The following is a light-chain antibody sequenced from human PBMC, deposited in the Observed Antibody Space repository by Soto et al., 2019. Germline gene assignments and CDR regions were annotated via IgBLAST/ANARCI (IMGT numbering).Light chain of an antibody. CDR2: RNN. Sequence: QSVLTQPPSASGTPRQRVTISCSGSSSNIGSNYVYWYQQLPGTAPKLLIYRNNQRPSGVPDRFSGSKSGTSASLAISGLRSEDEADYYCAAWDDSLSCWVFGGGTKLTVL. J-gene: IGLJ3*02. CDR1: SSNIGSNY. V-gene: IGLV1-47*01. CDR3: AAWDDSLSCWV.